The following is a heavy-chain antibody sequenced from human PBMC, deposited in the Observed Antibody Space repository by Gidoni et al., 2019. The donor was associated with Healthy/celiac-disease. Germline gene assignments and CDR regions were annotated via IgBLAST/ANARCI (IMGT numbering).Heavy chain of an antibody. J-gene: IGHJ5*02. Sequence: VQLVQSGAAVQQPVASVKVSCKVSGYSLTALSMHWVRQAPGKGREWMGGFEPEEGETSYAQKFKGRVTMTEDTSTDTAYRELSSLRSEDTAVYYCAKWREVQQQAVGRGVDPWGQGTLVTVYS. CDR2: FEPEEGET. CDR3: AKWREVQQQAVGRGVDP. D-gene: IGHD6-13*01. CDR1: GYSLTALS. V-gene: IGHV1-24*01.